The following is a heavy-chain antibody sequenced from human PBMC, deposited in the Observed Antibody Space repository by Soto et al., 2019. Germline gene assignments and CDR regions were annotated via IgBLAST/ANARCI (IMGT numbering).Heavy chain of an antibody. CDR1: AFSFSSHW. V-gene: IGHV3-7*01. CDR2: IKEDGSEK. J-gene: IGHJ4*02. Sequence: EVHLVESGGGLVQPGGSLRLSCAASAFSFSSHWMSWVRQAPGKGLEWVANIKEDGSEKYYVDSVKGRFTISRDNAKNSVYLQTTSLRVEDMAVYYCARIGWGYDYVWGRYLDYWGQGTLVTVSS. D-gene: IGHD3-16*01. CDR3: ARIGWGYDYVWGRYLDY.